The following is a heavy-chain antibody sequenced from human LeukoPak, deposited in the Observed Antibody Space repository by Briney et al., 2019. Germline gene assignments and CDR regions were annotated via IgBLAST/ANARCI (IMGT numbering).Heavy chain of an antibody. Sequence: GGSLRLSCAASGFTFSSYGMHWVRQAPGKGLEWVAVICYDGSNKYYADSVKGRFTISRDNSKNTLYLQMNSLRAEDTAVYYCAKGQPGYCSGGSCAFDYWGQGTLVTVSS. J-gene: IGHJ4*02. CDR2: ICYDGSNK. CDR1: GFTFSSYG. D-gene: IGHD2-15*01. V-gene: IGHV3-33*06. CDR3: AKGQPGYCSGGSCAFDY.